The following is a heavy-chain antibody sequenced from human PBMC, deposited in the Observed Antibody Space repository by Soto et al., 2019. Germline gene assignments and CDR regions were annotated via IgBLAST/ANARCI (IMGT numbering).Heavy chain of an antibody. Sequence: EEHLVESGGGLVQPGGSLRLSCAASGFAFSGFEMNWVRQAPGKGLEWVSYISSGASNMYYADSVKGRFTISRDNAQSSLYLQMNSLRVKDTAVYYCARDPNYDFWSGYRNKEGTYGMDVWGQGTTVTVSS. V-gene: IGHV3-48*03. CDR1: GFAFSGFE. J-gene: IGHJ6*02. CDR3: ARDPNYDFWSGYRNKEGTYGMDV. CDR2: ISSGASNM. D-gene: IGHD3-3*01.